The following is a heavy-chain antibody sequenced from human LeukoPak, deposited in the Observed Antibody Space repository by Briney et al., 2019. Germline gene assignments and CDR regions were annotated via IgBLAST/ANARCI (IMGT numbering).Heavy chain of an antibody. D-gene: IGHD5-18*01. J-gene: IGHJ4*02. CDR3: ARRGNSYGYNYFDY. CDR2: INHSGST. V-gene: IGHV4-34*01. Sequence: SETLSLTCAVYGGSFSGYYWSWLRQPPGKGLEWIGEINHSGSTNYNPSLKSRVTISVDTSKNQFSLKLSSVTAADTAVYYCARRGNSYGYNYFDYWGQGTLVTVSS. CDR1: GGSFSGYY.